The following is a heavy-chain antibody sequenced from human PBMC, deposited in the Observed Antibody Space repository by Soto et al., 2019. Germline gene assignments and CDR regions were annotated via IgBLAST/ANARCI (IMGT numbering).Heavy chain of an antibody. D-gene: IGHD3-3*01. J-gene: IGHJ5*02. CDR1: GGTFSSYA. Sequence: GASVKVSCKASGGTFSSYAITWVRQAPGQGLEWMGGIIPIFGTANYAQKFQGRVTITADESTSTAYMELSSLRSEDTAVYYCARGVPYVLRFLEWPREANWFDPWGQGTLVTVSS. V-gene: IGHV1-69*13. CDR3: ARGVPYVLRFLEWPREANWFDP. CDR2: IIPIFGTA.